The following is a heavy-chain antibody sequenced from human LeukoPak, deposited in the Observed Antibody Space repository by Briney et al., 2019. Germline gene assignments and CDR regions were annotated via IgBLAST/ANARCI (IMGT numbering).Heavy chain of an antibody. D-gene: IGHD6-13*01. V-gene: IGHV3-43*01. CDR2: ISWDGDTT. Sequence: GGSLRLSCAASGFTFEDYTMHWVRQAPGKGLEWVSLISWDGDTTYYADSVKGRFTISRDNSKNSLYLQMNSLRTEDTALYYCAKAQSSSWGPYYFDYWGQGTLVTVPS. J-gene: IGHJ4*02. CDR3: AKAQSSSWGPYYFDY. CDR1: GFTFEDYT.